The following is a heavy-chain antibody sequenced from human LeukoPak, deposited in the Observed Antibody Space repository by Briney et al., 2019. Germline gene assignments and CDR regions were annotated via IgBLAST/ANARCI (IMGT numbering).Heavy chain of an antibody. CDR3: ASDQVSGVLDY. V-gene: IGHV3-11*05. Sequence: GRSLRLSCPGAASVFSDFYINCLRHSARSGREWLAYTSPDVSYTTYGGSVKGRFVISSDNAKNSVSLQMNSLRVEDTAVYFCASDQVSGVLDYWGQGARVTVS. CDR2: TSPDVSYT. D-gene: IGHD5/OR15-5a*01. CDR1: ASVFSDFY. J-gene: IGHJ4*02.